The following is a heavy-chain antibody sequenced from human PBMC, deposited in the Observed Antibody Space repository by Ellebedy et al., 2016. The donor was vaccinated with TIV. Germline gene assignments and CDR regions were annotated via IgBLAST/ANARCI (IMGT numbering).Heavy chain of an antibody. Sequence: SEILSLTCAVYGGSFSGYYWSWIRQPPGKRLEWIGEINHRRSTNYNPSLKRRVTISIDTSKNQFSLKLTSVTAADTAIYYCAREDVGATYFDYWGQGTVVTVSS. V-gene: IGHV4-34*01. CDR3: AREDVGATYFDY. CDR2: INHRRST. CDR1: GGSFSGYY. D-gene: IGHD1-26*01. J-gene: IGHJ4*02.